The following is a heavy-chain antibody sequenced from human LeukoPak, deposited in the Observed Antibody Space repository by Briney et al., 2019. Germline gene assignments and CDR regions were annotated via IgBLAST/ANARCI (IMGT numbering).Heavy chain of an antibody. J-gene: IGHJ6*04. CDR2: MSHNRGP. V-gene: IGHV4-38-2*01. Sequence: KSSETLSLTCAVSGDSISSGYYWGWIRQPPGKGLEWIGSMSHNRGPYYNPSLKSRVTISMDTSKNQFSLRLSSVTAADTAVYYCASYYASGVSAYNYYGMDVWGKGTTVTVSS. CDR3: ASYYASGVSAYNYYGMDV. D-gene: IGHD3-10*01. CDR1: GDSISSGYY.